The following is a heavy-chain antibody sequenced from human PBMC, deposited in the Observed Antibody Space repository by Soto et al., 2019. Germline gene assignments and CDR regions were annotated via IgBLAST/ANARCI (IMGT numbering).Heavy chain of an antibody. V-gene: IGHV4-31*03. Sequence: SETLSLTCTVSGGSISSGGYYWSWIRQHPGKGLEWIGYIYYSGSTYYNPSLKSRVTISVDTSKNQFSLKLSSVTAADTAVYYCAGTRPSISYYYDSSGYGVLWFDPWGQGTLVTVSS. CDR2: IYYSGST. J-gene: IGHJ5*02. CDR3: AGTRPSISYYYDSSGYGVLWFDP. CDR1: GGSISSGGYY. D-gene: IGHD3-22*01.